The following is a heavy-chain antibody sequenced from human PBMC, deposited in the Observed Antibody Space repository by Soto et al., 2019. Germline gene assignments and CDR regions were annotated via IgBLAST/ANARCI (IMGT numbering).Heavy chain of an antibody. Sequence: SETLSLTCAVYGGSFSGYYWSWIRQPPGKGLEWIGEINHSGSTNYNPSLKSRVTISVDTSKNQFSLKLSSVTAADTAVYYCARGIRYSSSFFSHWGQGTLVTISS. CDR2: INHSGST. J-gene: IGHJ4*02. V-gene: IGHV4-34*01. CDR3: ARGIRYSSSFFSH. CDR1: GGSFSGYY. D-gene: IGHD6-6*01.